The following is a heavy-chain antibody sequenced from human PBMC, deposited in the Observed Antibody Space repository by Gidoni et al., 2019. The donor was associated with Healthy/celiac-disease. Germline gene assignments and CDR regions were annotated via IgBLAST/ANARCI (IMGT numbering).Heavy chain of an antibody. V-gene: IGHV3-23*01. CDR3: AKGDITVYNWFDP. CDR1: GFPFSSYA. Sequence: EVQLLESGGGLVPPGGSLSPSCSASGFPFSSYAMSWVRQAPGKGLWWVSAISGSGGSTYYADSVKGRFTISRDNSNNTLYLQINSLRAEDTAVYYCAKGDITVYNWFDPWGQGTLVTVSS. J-gene: IGHJ5*02. D-gene: IGHD4-17*01. CDR2: ISGSGGST.